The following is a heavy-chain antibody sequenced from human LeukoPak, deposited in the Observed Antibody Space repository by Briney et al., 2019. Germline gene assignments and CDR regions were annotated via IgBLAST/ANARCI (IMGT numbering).Heavy chain of an antibody. V-gene: IGHV4-34*01. Sequence: PSETLSLTCAVYGGSFSGYYWSWIRQPPGKGLEWIGEINHSGSTNYNPSLKSRVTISVDTSKNQFSLKLSSVTAADTAVYYCARHVSHCSSTSCYGSPYYYYYMDVWGKGTTVTISS. CDR3: ARHVSHCSSTSCYGSPYYYYYMDV. J-gene: IGHJ6*03. D-gene: IGHD2-2*01. CDR1: GGSFSGYY. CDR2: INHSGST.